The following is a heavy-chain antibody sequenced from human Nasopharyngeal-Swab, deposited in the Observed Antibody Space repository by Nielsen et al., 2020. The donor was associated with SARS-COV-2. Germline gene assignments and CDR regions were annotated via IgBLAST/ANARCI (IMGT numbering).Heavy chain of an antibody. V-gene: IGHV5-51*01. CDR2: IYPGDSDT. CDR3: AKREVDYGCGEY. Sequence: GESLKTPRQGSGYSFISHWITWVRQMPGKGLEWMGIIYPGDSDTRYSPSFQGQVTISADKSTSTAYLQWSTLKASNTAMYYCAKREVDYGCGEYWGQGTLVIVSS. D-gene: IGHD4-17*01. CDR1: GYSFISHW. J-gene: IGHJ4*02.